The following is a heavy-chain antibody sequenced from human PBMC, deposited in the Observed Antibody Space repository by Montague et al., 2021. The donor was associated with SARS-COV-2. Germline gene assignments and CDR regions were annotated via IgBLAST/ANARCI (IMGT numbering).Heavy chain of an antibody. CDR2: IDWDDDK. CDR1: GFSLSTSGMC. D-gene: IGHD6-19*01. CDR3: AREYSSGVYFDY. V-gene: IGHV2-70*11. J-gene: IGHJ4*02. Sequence: PALVKPTQTPTLTCTFSGFSLSTSGMCVSWIRQPPGKALEWLARIDWDDDKYYSTSLKTRLTISKDTSKNQVVLTMTNMDPVDTATYYCAREYSSGVYFDYWGQGTLVTVSP.